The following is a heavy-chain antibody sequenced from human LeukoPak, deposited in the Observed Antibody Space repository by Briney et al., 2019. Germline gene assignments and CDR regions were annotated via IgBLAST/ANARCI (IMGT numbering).Heavy chain of an antibody. Sequence: GASVKVSCKASGYTFTSYYMHWVRQAPGQGLEWMGIINPSGGSTSYAQKFQGRVTMTRDTSTSTVYMELSSPRSEDTAVYYCAREVGCSSTSCYVHGVAFDIWGQGTMVTVSS. CDR3: AREVGCSSTSCYVHGVAFDI. D-gene: IGHD2-2*01. CDR2: INPSGGST. J-gene: IGHJ3*02. CDR1: GYTFTSYY. V-gene: IGHV1-46*01.